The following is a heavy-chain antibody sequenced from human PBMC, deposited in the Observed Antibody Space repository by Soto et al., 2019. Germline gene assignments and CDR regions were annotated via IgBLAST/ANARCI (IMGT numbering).Heavy chain of an antibody. J-gene: IGHJ6*03. CDR3: ARGKEFVGYYYYYMDV. D-gene: IGHD3-10*01. V-gene: IGHV4-59*01. CDR2: IYYSGST. CDR1: GGSISSYY. Sequence: LSLTCTVSGGSISSYYWSWIRQPPGKGLEWIGYIYYSGSTNYNPSLKSRVTISVDTSKNQFSLKLSSVTAADTAVYYCARGKEFVGYYYYYMDVWGKGTTVTVSS.